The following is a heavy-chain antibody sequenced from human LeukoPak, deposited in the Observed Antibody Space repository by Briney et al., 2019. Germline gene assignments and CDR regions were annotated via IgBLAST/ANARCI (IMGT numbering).Heavy chain of an antibody. CDR2: INPSGGST. CDR3: ARAPSLYCGGDCYAFDI. J-gene: IGHJ3*02. CDR1: GYTFTSYY. V-gene: IGHV1-46*01. Sequence: ASVKASCKASGYTFTSYYMHWVRQAPGQGLEWMGIINPSGGSTSYAQKFQGRVTMTRDTSTSTVYMELSSLRSEDTAVYYCARAPSLYCGGDCYAFDIWGQGTMVTVSS. D-gene: IGHD2-21*02.